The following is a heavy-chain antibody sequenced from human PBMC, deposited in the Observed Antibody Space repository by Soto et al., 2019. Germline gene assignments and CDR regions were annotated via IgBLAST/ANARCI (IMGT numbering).Heavy chain of an antibody. D-gene: IGHD2-8*01. CDR3: ATNGCYSCDY. CDR1: SGSITDDHW. J-gene: IGHJ4*02. V-gene: IGHV4-4*02. Sequence: SETLSLTCAVSSGSITDDHWWSWVRQPPGKGLEWIGEIHHSGRTTYNPSLASRVTISVDKSKNQFLLKLNSVTAADTAVYYCATNGCYSCDYWGQG. CDR2: IHHSGRT.